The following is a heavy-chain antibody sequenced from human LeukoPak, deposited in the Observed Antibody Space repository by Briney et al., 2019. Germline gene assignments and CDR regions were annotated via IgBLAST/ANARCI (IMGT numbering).Heavy chain of an antibody. CDR2: IYWDDDK. Sequence: SGPTLVKPTQTLTLTCTFSGFSLSTSGVGVGWIRQPPGKALEWLALIYWDDDKRYSPSLKSRLTITKDTSKNQVVLTMTNTDPVDTATYYCAHSLYYDSSGYSFEPWDYWGQGTLVTVSS. D-gene: IGHD3-22*01. CDR1: GFSLSTSGVG. J-gene: IGHJ4*02. CDR3: AHSLYYDSSGYSFEPWDY. V-gene: IGHV2-5*02.